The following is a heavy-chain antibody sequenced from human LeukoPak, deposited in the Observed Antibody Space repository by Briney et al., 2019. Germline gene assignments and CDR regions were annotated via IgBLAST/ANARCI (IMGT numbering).Heavy chain of an antibody. Sequence: SGGSLRLSCTAAGFNFGTYWMSWVRQSPEKGLEFVANIKYDDTVKNYVDSVKGRFTISRDNPSNPVYLQMDSLRPEDTALYYCARDPDSSAFDYWGQGAQVTVSS. D-gene: IGHD2-15*01. CDR2: IKYDDTVK. CDR1: GFNFGTYW. J-gene: IGHJ4*02. CDR3: ARDPDSSAFDY. V-gene: IGHV3-7*01.